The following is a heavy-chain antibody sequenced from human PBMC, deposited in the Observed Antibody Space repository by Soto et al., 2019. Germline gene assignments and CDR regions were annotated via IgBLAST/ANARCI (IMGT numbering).Heavy chain of an antibody. D-gene: IGHD6-13*01. Sequence: GESLQISCKGSGYSFTSYWISLVRQMPGKGLEWMGRIDPSDSYTNYSPSFQGHVTISADKSISTAYLQWSSLKASDTAMYYCAREGPSIAAAGSYYYYGMDVWGQGTTVTVSS. CDR1: GYSFTSYW. J-gene: IGHJ6*02. V-gene: IGHV5-10-1*01. CDR3: AREGPSIAAAGSYYYYGMDV. CDR2: IDPSDSYT.